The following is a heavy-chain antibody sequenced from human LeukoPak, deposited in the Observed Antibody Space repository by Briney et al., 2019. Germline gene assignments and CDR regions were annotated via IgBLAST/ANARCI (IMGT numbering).Heavy chain of an antibody. CDR3: ALVPYGSGSYWEGPYYFDY. CDR2: IYYSGST. Sequence: NPSETLSLTCTVSGGSISSYYWSWIRQPPGKGLEWIGYIYYSGSTNYNPSLKSRVTISVDTSKNQFSLKLSSVTAADTAVYYCALVPYGSGSYWEGPYYFDYWGQGTLVTVSS. CDR1: GGSISSYY. D-gene: IGHD3-10*01. J-gene: IGHJ4*02. V-gene: IGHV4-59*01.